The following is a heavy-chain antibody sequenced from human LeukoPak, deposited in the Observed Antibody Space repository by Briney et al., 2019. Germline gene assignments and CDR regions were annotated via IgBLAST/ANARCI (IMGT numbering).Heavy chain of an antibody. V-gene: IGHV1-8*01. CDR3: ARNLMYCSSTTCYLDY. CDR2: MNPKNGHT. Sequence: ASVKLSCNSSGYTFTSYDINWVRQATGQGLEWMGLMNPKNGHTVYAQKFQGRVTMTRDTSISTAYLELSSLRSEDTAVYYCARNLMYCSSTTCYLDYWGQGTLVIVSS. D-gene: IGHD2-2*01. CDR1: GYTFTSYD. J-gene: IGHJ4*02.